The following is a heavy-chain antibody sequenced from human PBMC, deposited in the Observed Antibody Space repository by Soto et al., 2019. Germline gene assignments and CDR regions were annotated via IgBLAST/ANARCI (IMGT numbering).Heavy chain of an antibody. CDR1: WFTFYRHA. Sequence: GAPGLSSSASWFTFYRHAISWGRQAPGKGLEWVSTLSGSGGSTYYADSVKGRFTISRDNSKNTLFLQLDSLRAEDTAVYYCAKGIKVVAPTDFFDYWGQGTLVTVSS. CDR3: AKGIKVVAPTDFFDY. J-gene: IGHJ4*02. V-gene: IGHV3-23*01. D-gene: IGHD2-15*01. CDR2: LSGSGGST.